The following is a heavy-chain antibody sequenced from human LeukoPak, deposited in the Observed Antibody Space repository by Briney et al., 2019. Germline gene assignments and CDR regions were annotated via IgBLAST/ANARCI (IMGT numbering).Heavy chain of an antibody. J-gene: IGHJ6*03. CDR2: IYSGGST. CDR1: GFTVSSNY. D-gene: IGHD2-2*01. CDR3: ARGPKYCSSTSCRRPYYYYYMDV. Sequence: GGSLRLSCAASGFTVSSNYMSWVRQAPGKGLEWVSVIYSGGSTYYADSVKGRFTISRDNSKNTLYLQMNSLRAEDTAVYYCARGPKYCSSTSCRRPYYYYYMDVWGKGTTVTISS. V-gene: IGHV3-66*01.